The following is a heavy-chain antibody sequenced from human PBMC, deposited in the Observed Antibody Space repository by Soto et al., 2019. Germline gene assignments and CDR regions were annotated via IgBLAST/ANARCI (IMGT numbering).Heavy chain of an antibody. CDR3: ARHPKGLYDFWSGDDRSNTHEMYCYYGMDV. D-gene: IGHD3-3*01. V-gene: IGHV5-51*01. CDR2: IYPGDSDT. Sequence: GESLKISCQGSGYSFTIYWIGWVRQMPGKGLEWMCIIYPGDSDTRYSPSFQGQVTISADXSISTAYLQWSSLKASDTAMYYCARHPKGLYDFWSGDDRSNTHEMYCYYGMDVGGQGTTVPVSS. CDR1: GYSFTIYW. J-gene: IGHJ6*02.